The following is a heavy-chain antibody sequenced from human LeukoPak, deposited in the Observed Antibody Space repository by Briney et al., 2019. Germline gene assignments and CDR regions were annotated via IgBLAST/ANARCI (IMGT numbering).Heavy chain of an antibody. CDR2: INSDGSIT. J-gene: IGHJ4*02. CDR3: TRDIGVTAWGEWNY. CDR1: GFTFNSYW. V-gene: IGHV3-74*01. Sequence: GGSLRLSCAASGFTFNSYWMHWVRQAPGKGLVWVSRINSDGSITNYADSVKGRFTIFRDNAENTLYLQMRSLRAEDTAVYYCTRDIGVTAWGEWNYWGQGTLVTVSS. D-gene: IGHD2-15*01.